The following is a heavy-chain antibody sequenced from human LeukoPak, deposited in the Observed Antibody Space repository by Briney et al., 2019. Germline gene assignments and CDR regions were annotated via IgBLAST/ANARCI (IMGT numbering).Heavy chain of an antibody. D-gene: IGHD6-19*01. J-gene: IGHJ3*02. CDR3: ATSGSGWSTKKDALEI. V-gene: IGHV4-4*07. CDR2: VYTSGTT. Sequence: SETLSLTCIVSGGSVSSYYWSWIRQPAGKGLEWIRRVYTSGTTYYNPSLRSRVTVSVDTSTNQFSLKMTSMTAADTAVYYCATSGSGWSTKKDALEIWGQGTTVTVSS. CDR1: GGSVSSYY.